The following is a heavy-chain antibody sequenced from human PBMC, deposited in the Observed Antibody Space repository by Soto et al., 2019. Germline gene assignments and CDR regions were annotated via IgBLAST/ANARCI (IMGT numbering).Heavy chain of an antibody. CDR2: ISGSGGST. J-gene: IGHJ6*02. D-gene: IGHD6-6*01. Sequence: GGSLRLSCSASGFTFSSYAMSWVRQAPGKGLEWVSAISGSGGSTYYADSVKGRFTISRDSSKNTLYLQMNGLRAEDTAVYYCAKRRSSSSFGGYYYYGMDVWGQGTTVTVSS. CDR1: GFTFSSYA. V-gene: IGHV3-23*01. CDR3: AKRRSSSSFGGYYYYGMDV.